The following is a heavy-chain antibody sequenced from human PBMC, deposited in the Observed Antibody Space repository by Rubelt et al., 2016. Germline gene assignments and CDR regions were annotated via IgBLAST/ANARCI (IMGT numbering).Heavy chain of an antibody. Sequence: QVQLVQSGAEVKKPGSSVKVSCKASGGTFSSYAISWVRQAPGQGLEWMGGIIPIFGTANYAPKFQGRVTITADESTSTAYMELSSLRSEDTAVYYCARGGAAAADDNDAFDIWGQGTMVTVSS. J-gene: IGHJ3*02. CDR3: ARGGAAAADDNDAFDI. D-gene: IGHD6-13*01. CDR1: GGTFSSYA. V-gene: IGHV1-69*01. CDR2: IIPIFGTA.